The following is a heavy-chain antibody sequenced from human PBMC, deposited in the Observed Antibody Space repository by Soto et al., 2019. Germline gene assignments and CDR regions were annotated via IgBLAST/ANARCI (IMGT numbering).Heavy chain of an antibody. CDR2: IYTSGST. CDR3: ARDRYYYDIRVAFDF. J-gene: IGHJ3*01. Sequence: PSETLSLTCTVSGGSITTYHWSWIRQPAGKGLEWIGRIYTSGSTNYNPSLKSRVTMSVDTSKNQFSLKLSSVTAADTAVYYCARDRYYYDIRVAFDFWGQGTMVTVPS. CDR1: GGSITTYH. V-gene: IGHV4-4*07. D-gene: IGHD3-22*01.